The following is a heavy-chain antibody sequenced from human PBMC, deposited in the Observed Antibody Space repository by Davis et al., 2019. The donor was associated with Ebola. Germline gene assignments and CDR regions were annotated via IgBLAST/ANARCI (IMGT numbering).Heavy chain of an antibody. J-gene: IGHJ3*02. CDR2: INGSGGST. Sequence: GESLKISCAASGFTFSSYAMSWVRQAPGKGLEWVSAINGSGGSTYYADSVKGRFTISRDNSKNTLYLQMNSLRAEDAAIYYCAKDKNYDFWSGYPHDAFDIWGQGTMVTVSS. CDR1: GFTFSSYA. D-gene: IGHD3-3*01. CDR3: AKDKNYDFWSGYPHDAFDI. V-gene: IGHV3-23*01.